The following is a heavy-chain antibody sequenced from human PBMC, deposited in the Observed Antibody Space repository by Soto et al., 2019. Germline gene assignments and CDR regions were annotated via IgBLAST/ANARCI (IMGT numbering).Heavy chain of an antibody. CDR1: GFMFSSAW. CDR3: VEGWNDF. J-gene: IGHJ4*02. D-gene: IGHD1-1*01. CDR2: IKSKRDGGTT. V-gene: IGHV3-15*01. Sequence: HLVESGGDLVKPGGSLRLSCAASGFMFSSAWMSWVRHATGKGLEWVGRIKSKRDGGTTDYAPPVKGRFVISRDDSKNTLYLQMNSLKTDDTAVYYCVEGWNDFWGQGTLVAVSS.